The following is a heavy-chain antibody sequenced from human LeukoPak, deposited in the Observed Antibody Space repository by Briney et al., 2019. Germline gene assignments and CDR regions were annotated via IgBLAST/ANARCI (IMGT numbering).Heavy chain of an antibody. CDR3: AKDRSIGTYYTFDH. D-gene: IGHD1-26*01. CDR1: GFTFSSYV. J-gene: IGHJ4*02. Sequence: GGSLRLSCAASGFTFSSYVMHWVRQAPGKGLEWVAFIRYDGSNKYYADSVKGRFTISRDNSKNTLYLQMSSLTAADTAVYYCAKDRSIGTYYTFDHWGQGTLVTVSS. CDR2: IRYDGSNK. V-gene: IGHV3-30*02.